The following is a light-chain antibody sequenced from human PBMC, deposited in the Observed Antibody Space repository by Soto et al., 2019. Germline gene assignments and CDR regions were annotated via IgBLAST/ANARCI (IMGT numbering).Light chain of an antibody. V-gene: IGKV1-5*01. CDR2: DAS. CDR3: QQYNSYWT. J-gene: IGKJ1*01. CDR1: QSISSW. Sequence: DIQMTQSPSTLSAYVGDRVTITCRASQSISSWLAWYQQKPGKAPKLLIYDASSLESGVPSRFSGSGSGTEFTLTISSLQPDDFATYYCQQYNSYWTFGQGPRWIS.